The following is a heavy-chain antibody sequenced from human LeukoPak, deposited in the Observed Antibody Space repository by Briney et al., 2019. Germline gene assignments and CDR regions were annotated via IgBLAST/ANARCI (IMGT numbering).Heavy chain of an antibody. V-gene: IGHV4-31*03. CDR3: ARANFDILTYFFDR. J-gene: IGHJ4*02. CDR1: RASITSGGFY. D-gene: IGHD3-9*01. CDR2: IHHSGTP. Sequence: PSQTLSLTCSVSRASITSGGFYWSWIRQQPGKGLEWIGYIHHSGTPYYNPSLERRVTISIDTSKHQFSLRLSSVTAADTAVYYCARANFDILTYFFDRWGQGTLVAVSS.